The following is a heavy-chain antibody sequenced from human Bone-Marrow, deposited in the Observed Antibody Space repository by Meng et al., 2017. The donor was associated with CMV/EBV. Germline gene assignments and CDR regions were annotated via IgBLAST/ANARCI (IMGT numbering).Heavy chain of an antibody. CDR1: GFTFSSYW. CDR2: INGDGTST. Sequence: GESLKISCTASGFTFSSYWMHWVRQAPGKGLVWVSRINGDGTSTSYADSVKGRFTISRDNAKNTLYLQMNSLRAEDTAVYYCARDDRGSYYSYYYGMDVWGQGTTVTVSS. D-gene: IGHD1-26*01. J-gene: IGHJ6*02. V-gene: IGHV3-74*01. CDR3: ARDDRGSYYSYYYGMDV.